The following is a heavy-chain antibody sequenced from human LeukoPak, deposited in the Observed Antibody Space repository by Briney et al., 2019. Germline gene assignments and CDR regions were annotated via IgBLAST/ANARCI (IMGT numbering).Heavy chain of an antibody. J-gene: IGHJ4*02. V-gene: IGHV3-74*01. Sequence: GGTLCLTCAASGFTISSCRLHWVCIAPGKGQVCVSRINGDGSFTIYADSVHSRFTTSRDNAKNTRYLQMNSLRAEDTAVYYCARGLPYDSSRYYPFDYGGQGSLVTVSS. CDR1: GFTISSCR. CDR2: INGDGSFT. CDR3: ARGLPYDSSRYYPFDY. D-gene: IGHD3-22*01.